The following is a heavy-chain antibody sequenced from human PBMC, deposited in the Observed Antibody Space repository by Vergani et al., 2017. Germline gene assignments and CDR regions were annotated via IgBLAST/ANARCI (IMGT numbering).Heavy chain of an antibody. D-gene: IGHD6-19*01. J-gene: IGHJ5*02. Sequence: QLQLQESGPGLVKPSATLSLTCSVSGASIRSSNYYWGWIRQPPGKVLEWIASIYYSWSTYYNPSLKSRVTISVDTSKNQFSLKLSSVTAADTAVYFCARHSTVEWLVKLGWIDPWGQGILVTVSS. V-gene: IGHV4-39*01. CDR2: IYYSWST. CDR3: ARHSTVEWLVKLGWIDP. CDR1: GASIRSSNYY.